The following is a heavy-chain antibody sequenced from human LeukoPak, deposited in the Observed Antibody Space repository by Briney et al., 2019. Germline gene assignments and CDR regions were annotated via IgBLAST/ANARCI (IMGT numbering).Heavy chain of an antibody. Sequence: ASVKVSCKASGYTFTDYYLHWVRQAPGQGPEWMGWINPKSGVTDFTLKFQGRVTMTRDTSITTAYMELNSLTSDDAAVYYCARAGGYCGSTSCYSGYYYYYMDVWGKGTTVTVSS. J-gene: IGHJ6*03. D-gene: IGHD2-2*01. CDR1: GYTFTDYY. CDR3: ARAGGYCGSTSCYSGYYYYYMDV. CDR2: INPKSGVT. V-gene: IGHV1-2*02.